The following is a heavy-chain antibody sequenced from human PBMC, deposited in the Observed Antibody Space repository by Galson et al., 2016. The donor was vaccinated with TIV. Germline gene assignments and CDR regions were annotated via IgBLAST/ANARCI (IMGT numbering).Heavy chain of an antibody. CDR1: GYSIKSGYF. D-gene: IGHD4-17*01. CDR2: IYESGTT. V-gene: IGHV4-38-2*02. Sequence: ETLSLTCAVSGYSIKSGYFWGWIRQPPGKGLQWIGSIYESGTTYSNPSLKSRLAMSVDTSKNQFSLKLSSVTAADTAVYYCIREGSTVTMHHYFGMDVWGQGTSVTVSS. CDR3: IREGSTVTMHHYFGMDV. J-gene: IGHJ6*02.